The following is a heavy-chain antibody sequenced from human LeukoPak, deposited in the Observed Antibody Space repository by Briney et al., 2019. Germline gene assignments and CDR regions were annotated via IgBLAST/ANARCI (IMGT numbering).Heavy chain of an antibody. CDR2: ISYDGSNK. D-gene: IGHD6-6*01. J-gene: IGHJ3*02. Sequence: GGSLRLSCAASGFTFSGYAMHWVRQAPGKGLEWVAVISYDGSNKYYADSVKGRFTISRDNSKNTLYLQMNSLRAEDTAVYYCARQAGSSSYAFDIWGQGTMVTVSS. V-gene: IGHV3-30-3*01. CDR1: GFTFSGYA. CDR3: ARQAGSSSYAFDI.